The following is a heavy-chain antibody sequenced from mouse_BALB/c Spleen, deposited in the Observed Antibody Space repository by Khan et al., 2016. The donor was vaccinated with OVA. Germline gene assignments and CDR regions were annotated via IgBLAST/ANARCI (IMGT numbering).Heavy chain of an antibody. CDR2: INPSTDYA. V-gene: IGHV1-4*01. CDR1: GYTFTSYT. CDR3: ASYYRYPAWFAY. D-gene: IGHD2-14*01. Sequence: QVQLQQSGAELARPGASVKMSCKASGYTFTSYTMHWVKQRPGQGLEWIGYINPSTDYANYNQKFKDKATLTADKSSSTAYMQLSSLTSEDSAVXYFASYYRYPAWFAYWGQGTLVTVSA. J-gene: IGHJ3*01.